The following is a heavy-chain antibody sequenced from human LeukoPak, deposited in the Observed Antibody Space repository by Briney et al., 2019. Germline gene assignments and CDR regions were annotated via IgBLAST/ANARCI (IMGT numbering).Heavy chain of an antibody. V-gene: IGHV4-34*01. CDR3: ARSSIAVAGHFDY. J-gene: IGHJ4*02. Sequence: SETLSLTCAVYGGSFSGYYWSWIRQPPGKGLEWIGEINHSGSTNYNPSLKSRVTISVDTSKNQFSLRLSSVTAADTAVYYCARSSIAVAGHFDYWGQGTLVTVSS. D-gene: IGHD6-19*01. CDR1: GGSFSGYY. CDR2: INHSGST.